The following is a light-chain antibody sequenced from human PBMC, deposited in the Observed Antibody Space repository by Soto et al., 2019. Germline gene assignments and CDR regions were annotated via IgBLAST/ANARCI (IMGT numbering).Light chain of an antibody. J-gene: IGKJ1*01. CDR2: SAS. V-gene: IGKV1-27*01. Sequence: DIQMTQSPSALSAFVGDRITITCRASQGISNYCACYQRKPGKVPDLLISSASTLQSGAPSRFSGSGSGTDFTPTISSLQPEDVATYYCQKYNIAPSWTFGQGTKVDIK. CDR3: QKYNIAPSWT. CDR1: QGISNY.